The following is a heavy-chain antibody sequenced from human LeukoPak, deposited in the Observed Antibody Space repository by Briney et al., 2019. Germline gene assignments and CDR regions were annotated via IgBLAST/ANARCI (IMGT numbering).Heavy chain of an antibody. D-gene: IGHD1-26*01. J-gene: IGHJ4*02. CDR2: ISYDGSNK. CDR3: AKGGSGSNLISGDFDY. Sequence: GRSLRLSCAASGFTFSSYAMHWVRQAPGKGLEWVAVISYDGSNKYYADSVKGRFTISRDNSKNTLYLQMNSLRDEDTAVYYCAKGGSGSNLISGDFDYWGQGTLVTVSS. CDR1: GFTFSSYA. V-gene: IGHV3-30*07.